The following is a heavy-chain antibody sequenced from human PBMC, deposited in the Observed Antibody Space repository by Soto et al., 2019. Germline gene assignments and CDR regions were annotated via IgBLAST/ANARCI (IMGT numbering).Heavy chain of an antibody. CDR2: SSSSGSST. CDR3: ARESGFWTGFADYYCDF. CDR1: GFTLSNYA. V-gene: IGHV3-23*04. J-gene: IGHJ4*02. Sequence: EVKLVESGGGLVQPGGSLRLSCAASGFTLSNYAMNWVRQAPGKGLEWVSVSSSSGSSTSYADSVKGRFTVSRDNSRNTLYLQMSALRAEDTAIYYCARESGFWTGFADYYCDFWGQGTLVTVSS. D-gene: IGHD3-3*01.